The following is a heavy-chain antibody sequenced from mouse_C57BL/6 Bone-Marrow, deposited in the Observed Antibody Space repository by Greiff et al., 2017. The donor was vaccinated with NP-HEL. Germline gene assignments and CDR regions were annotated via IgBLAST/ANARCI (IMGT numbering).Heavy chain of an antibody. D-gene: IGHD1-1*02. V-gene: IGHV14-4*01. CDR3: TTGGGSPYAMDY. Sequence: VQLQQSGAELVRPGASVKLSCTVSGFNIKDDYMHWVKQRPEQGLEWIGWIDPENGDTEYASKFQGKATITADTSSNTAYLQLSSLTSKDTAVYSWTTGGGSPYAMDYWGQGTSVTVSA. CDR1: GFNIKDDY. J-gene: IGHJ4*01. CDR2: IDPENGDT.